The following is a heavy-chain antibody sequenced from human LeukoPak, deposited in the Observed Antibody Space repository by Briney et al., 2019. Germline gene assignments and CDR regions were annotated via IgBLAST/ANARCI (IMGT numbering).Heavy chain of an antibody. Sequence: GGSLRLSCVGSGFTFSNFGMHWVRQAPGKGLEWAAVISFDGSNKYYADSVKGRFTISRDNSKNTLWLQMNSLGAEDTAVYYCARSTAAAGRVGDFDYWGQGMLVTVSS. D-gene: IGHD6-13*01. CDR2: ISFDGSNK. CDR1: GFTFSNFG. J-gene: IGHJ4*02. V-gene: IGHV3-30*03. CDR3: ARSTAAAGRVGDFDY.